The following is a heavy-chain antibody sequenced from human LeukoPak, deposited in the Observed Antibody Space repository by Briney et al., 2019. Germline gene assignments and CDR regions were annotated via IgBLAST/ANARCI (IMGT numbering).Heavy chain of an antibody. CDR3: AKGGIAVASTSYYYYMDV. Sequence: GRSLRLSCAASGFTFSSYGMSWVRKAPGKGQEWVSAISVSGGSTYYADSVKGLFTISRDNSNNTLYLQMNSLRAEDTAVYYCAKGGIAVASTSYYYYMDVWGKGTTVTISS. J-gene: IGHJ6*03. V-gene: IGHV3-23*01. CDR2: ISVSGGST. D-gene: IGHD6-19*01. CDR1: GFTFSSYG.